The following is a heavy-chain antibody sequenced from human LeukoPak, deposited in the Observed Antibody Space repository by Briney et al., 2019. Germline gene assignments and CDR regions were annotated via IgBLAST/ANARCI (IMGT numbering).Heavy chain of an antibody. D-gene: IGHD6-13*01. CDR2: IYYSGST. Sequence: PSETLSLTCTVSGGSISSSSYYWGWIRQPPGKGLEWIGSIYYSGSTYYNPSLKSRVTISVDTSKNQFSLKLSSVTAADTAVYYCARERAYSSSLATYYFDYWGQGTLVTVSS. J-gene: IGHJ4*02. V-gene: IGHV4-39*07. CDR3: ARERAYSSSLATYYFDY. CDR1: GGSISSSSYY.